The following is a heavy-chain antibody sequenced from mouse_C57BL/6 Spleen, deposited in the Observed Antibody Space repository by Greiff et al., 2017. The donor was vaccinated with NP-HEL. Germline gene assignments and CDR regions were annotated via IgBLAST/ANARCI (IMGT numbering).Heavy chain of an antibody. CDR2: IYPGSGST. CDR3: ARPYTTVVAMHWYFEV. Sequence: QVQLQQPGAELVKPGASVKMSCKASGYTFTSYWITWVKQRPGQGLEWIGDIYPGSGSTNYNEKFKSKATLTVDTSSSTAYMQLSSLTSEDSAVYYCARPYTTVVAMHWYFEVWGTGTTVTVSS. D-gene: IGHD1-1*01. CDR1: GYTFTSYW. J-gene: IGHJ1*03. V-gene: IGHV1-55*01.